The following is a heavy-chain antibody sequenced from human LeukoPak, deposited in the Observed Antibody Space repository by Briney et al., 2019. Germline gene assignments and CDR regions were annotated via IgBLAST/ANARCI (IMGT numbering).Heavy chain of an antibody. V-gene: IGHV4-61*02. CDR3: ARAHALWLNTGIYYYMDV. J-gene: IGHJ6*03. D-gene: IGHD3-10*01. CDR2: IYTSGST. Sequence: PSQTLSLTCTVSGGSISSGSYYWSWIRQPAGKGLEWIGRIYTSGSTNYNPSLKSRVTISVDTSKNQFSLKLSSVTAADTAAYYCARAHALWLNTGIYYYMDVWGKGTTVTVSS. CDR1: GGSISSGSYY.